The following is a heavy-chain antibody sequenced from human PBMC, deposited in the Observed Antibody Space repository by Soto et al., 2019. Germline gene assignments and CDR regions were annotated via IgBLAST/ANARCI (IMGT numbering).Heavy chain of an antibody. Sequence: GGSLRLSCAASGFTFSGYAMNWVRQAPGKGLEWVSTICTSGGGTSYAYSVKGRFTISRDNSKNTLSLQMSSLRAEDTALYYCVTGTSVIAWGQGTLVTVSS. CDR3: VTGTSVIA. J-gene: IGHJ5*02. D-gene: IGHD4-17*01. CDR1: GFTFSGYA. V-gene: IGHV3-23*01. CDR2: ICTSGGGT.